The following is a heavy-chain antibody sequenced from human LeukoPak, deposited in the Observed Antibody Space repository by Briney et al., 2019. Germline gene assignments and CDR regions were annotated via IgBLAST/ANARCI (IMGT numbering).Heavy chain of an antibody. J-gene: IGHJ4*02. V-gene: IGHV4-61*02. CDR3: ARTTVTTMALDY. CDR1: GGSISSGSYY. D-gene: IGHD4-17*01. CDR2: IYTSGST. Sequence: SETLSLTCTVSGGSISSGSYYWSWIRQPAGKGLEWIGRIYTSGSTNYNPSLKSRVTISVDTSKNQFSLKLSSVTASDTAVYYCARTTVTTMALDYWGQGTLVTVSS.